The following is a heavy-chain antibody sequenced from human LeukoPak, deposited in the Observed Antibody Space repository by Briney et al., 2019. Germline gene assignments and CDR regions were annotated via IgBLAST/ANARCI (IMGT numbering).Heavy chain of an antibody. Sequence: GASVKVSCKAPGYTFTDYYMHWVRQAPGQGLEWVGWINPNNGATNYAQKFQGRVTMTCDTSISTAYMELTSLRSDDTAVYYCARTASGSYTDYWGQGTLVTVSS. CDR3: ARTASGSYTDY. CDR1: GYTFTDYY. J-gene: IGHJ4*02. CDR2: INPNNGAT. D-gene: IGHD1-26*01. V-gene: IGHV1-2*02.